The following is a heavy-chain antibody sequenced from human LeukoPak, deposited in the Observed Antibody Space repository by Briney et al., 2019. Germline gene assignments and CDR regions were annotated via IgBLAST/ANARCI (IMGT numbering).Heavy chain of an antibody. Sequence: PSETLSLTCTVSGGSITSYYRSWIRQSPGKGLEWIGFMYYSGTTNYNPSLKSRVTISLGMSKNQFSLKLSSVTAVDTAVYYCARDGYFDYWGQGTLVTVSS. CDR2: MYYSGTT. J-gene: IGHJ4*02. V-gene: IGHV4-59*01. CDR3: ARDGYFDY. CDR1: GGSITSYY.